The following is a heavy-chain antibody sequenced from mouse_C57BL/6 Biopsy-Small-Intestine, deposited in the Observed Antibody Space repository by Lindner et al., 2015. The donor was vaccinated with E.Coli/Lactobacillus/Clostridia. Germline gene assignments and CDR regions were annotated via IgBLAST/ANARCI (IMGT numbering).Heavy chain of an antibody. CDR3: ATTERPLVTVYHYYYLDV. CDR2: LDPEDGET. D-gene: IGHD2-1*01. J-gene: IGHJ1*03. CDR1: GNTLTESS. Sequence: SVKVSCKVSGNTLTESSMHWVRQAPGKGPEWMGCLDPEDGETIYAQKFQGRVTMTEDTSTDTAYLELSSLRSDDTAVYYCATTERPLVTVYHYYYLDVWGKGTTVTVSS. V-gene: IGHV1S29*02.